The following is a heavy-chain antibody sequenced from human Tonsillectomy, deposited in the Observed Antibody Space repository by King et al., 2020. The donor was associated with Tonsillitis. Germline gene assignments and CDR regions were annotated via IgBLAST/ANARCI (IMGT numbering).Heavy chain of an antibody. CDR3: ARAVGLVNVDY. D-gene: IGHD3/OR15-3a*01. J-gene: IGHJ4*02. CDR2: ISSSSSYI. Sequence: VQLVESGGGPVKPGGSLRLSCAASGFTFCSYTMNWVRQAPGRGLEWVSCISSSSSYIYYADSVKGRFTISRDNAKNSVYLQMNSLRAEDTAVYYCARAVGLVNVDYWGQGSLVTVSS. CDR1: GFTFCSYT. V-gene: IGHV3-21*06.